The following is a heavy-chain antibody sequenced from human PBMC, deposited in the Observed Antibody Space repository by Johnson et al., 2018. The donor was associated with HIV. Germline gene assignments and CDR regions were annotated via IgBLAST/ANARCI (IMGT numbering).Heavy chain of an antibody. D-gene: IGHD1-26*01. CDR1: GFTFNDHY. J-gene: IGHJ3*02. V-gene: IGHV3-11*01. CDR3: ARADGSYYGRASWAFDI. Sequence: QVQLVESGGGLVKPGGSLRLSCAASGFTFNDHYMSWIRQAPGKGLEWVSYISSSGGTTYNADSVEGRFTISRDNSKNTLYLQMSSLRAEDTAIYYCARADGSYYGRASWAFDIWGQGTMVTVSS. CDR2: ISSSGGTT.